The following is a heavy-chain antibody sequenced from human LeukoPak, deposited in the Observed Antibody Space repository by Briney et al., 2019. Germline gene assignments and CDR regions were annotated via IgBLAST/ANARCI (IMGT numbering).Heavy chain of an antibody. CDR2: ISSGTG. CDR3: AKDGVWIGEKKANMDI. V-gene: IGHV3-11*01. Sequence: PGGSLRLSCAASGFTFSDYFMSWIRQAPGKGLEWLSHISSGTGYYTDSVKGRATISRDNAKNSLYLQMNSLRAEDTAVYYCAKDGVWIGEKKANMDIWGKGTTV. D-gene: IGHD3-10*01. CDR1: GFTFSDYF. J-gene: IGHJ6*03.